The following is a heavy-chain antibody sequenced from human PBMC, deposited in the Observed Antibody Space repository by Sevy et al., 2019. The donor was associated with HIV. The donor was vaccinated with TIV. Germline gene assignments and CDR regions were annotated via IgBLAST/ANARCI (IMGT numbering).Heavy chain of an antibody. CDR3: ARDFTNFGVASGIDN. V-gene: IGHV3-21*04. D-gene: IGHD3-3*01. J-gene: IGHJ4*02. Sequence: GGSLRLSCAASGFTFRTYSMNWVRQAPGKDLEWLSSIRDDSRYIYYSDSVKGRFTISRANAKNLLYLQMNNLRVEDTAIYYCARDFTNFGVASGIDNWGQGNLVTVSS. CDR2: IRDDSRYI. CDR1: GFTFRTYS.